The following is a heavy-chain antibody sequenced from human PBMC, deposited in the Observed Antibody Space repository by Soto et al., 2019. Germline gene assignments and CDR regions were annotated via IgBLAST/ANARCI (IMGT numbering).Heavy chain of an antibody. CDR3: AREMRPMLGGFAPPSSSPYALSY. D-gene: IGHD6-6*01. CDR2: INPNSGGT. Sequence: QVQLVQSGAEVKKPGASVKVSCKASGYTFTGYYMHWVRQAPGQGLEWMGWINPNSGGTNYAQKFQGWVTMTRATSVSTACMELSRLRSDDTAVYYCAREMRPMLGGFAPPSSSPYALSYWGQGTLVIVSS. J-gene: IGHJ4*02. CDR1: GYTFTGYY. V-gene: IGHV1-2*04.